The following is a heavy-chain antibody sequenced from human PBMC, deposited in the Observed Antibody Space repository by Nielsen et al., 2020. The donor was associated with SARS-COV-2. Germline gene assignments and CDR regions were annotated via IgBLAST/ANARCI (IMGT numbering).Heavy chain of an antibody. CDR2: IYYSGST. J-gene: IGHJ4*02. CDR3: ARRPGHYFDSGGYFYSYYFDY. D-gene: IGHD3-22*01. CDR1: GDTIRSNDYY. V-gene: IGHV4-39*01. Sequence: SETLSLTCSVSGDTIRSNDYYWGWICQPPGKGLEWVGSIYYSGSTFYRPSLKSRVTISEDPSKNQFSLKLSAVTAADTAVYYCARRPGHYFDSGGYFYSYYFDYWGQGILVTVSS.